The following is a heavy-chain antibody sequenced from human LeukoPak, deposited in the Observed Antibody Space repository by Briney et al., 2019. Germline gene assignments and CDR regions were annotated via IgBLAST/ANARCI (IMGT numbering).Heavy chain of an antibody. V-gene: IGHV4-34*01. Sequence: SETLSLTCAVYGGSFSGYYWSWIRQPPGKGLEWIGEINHSGSTNYNPSLKSRVTISVDTSKNQFSLKLSSVTAADTAVYYCARIPPYFDYWGQGTLVTVSS. CDR2: INHSGST. CDR3: ARIPPYFDY. J-gene: IGHJ4*02. CDR1: GGSFSGYY. D-gene: IGHD2-21*01.